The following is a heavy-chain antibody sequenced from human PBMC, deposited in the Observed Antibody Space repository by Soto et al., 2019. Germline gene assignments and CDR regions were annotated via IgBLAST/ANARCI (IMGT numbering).Heavy chain of an antibody. V-gene: IGHV4-30-4*01. J-gene: IGHJ4*02. Sequence: TLSPTCAVSGRSVSSDYNYWSWIRQSHGKGVEWSGYIWGGGSTGYNPSLKNRLTMSVDRSKNKFTLRLTSVIAADTAVYFCATGSRSSYGYFGYWGQRTQVTVSS. CDR3: ATGSRSSYGYFGY. D-gene: IGHD3-10*01. CDR2: IWGGGST. CDR1: GRSVSSDYNY.